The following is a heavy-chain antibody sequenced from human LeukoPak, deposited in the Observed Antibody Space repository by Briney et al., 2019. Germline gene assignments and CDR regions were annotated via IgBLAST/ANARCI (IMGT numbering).Heavy chain of an antibody. V-gene: IGHV1-69*05. Sequence: SVKVSCKATGGTFSSYAISWVRQAPGQGLEWMGGIIPIFGTANYAQKFQGRVTNTTDESTSTAYMELSSLRSEDTAVYYCAREGATPYWYFDLWGRGTLVTVSS. D-gene: IGHD1-26*01. CDR3: AREGATPYWYFDL. J-gene: IGHJ2*01. CDR2: IIPIFGTA. CDR1: GGTFSSYA.